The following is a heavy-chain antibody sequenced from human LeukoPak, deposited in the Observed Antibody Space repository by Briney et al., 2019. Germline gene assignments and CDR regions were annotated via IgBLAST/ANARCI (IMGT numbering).Heavy chain of an antibody. CDR1: GDSVSSNSAA. CDR3: ARGGSSSPRISVYYYYYYMDV. CDR2: TYYRSKWYN. V-gene: IGHV6-1*01. J-gene: IGHJ6*03. D-gene: IGHD6-6*01. Sequence: SQTLSLTCAISGDSVSSNSAAWNWIRQSPSRGLEWLGRTYYRSKWYNDYAVSVKSRITINPDTSKNQFSLQLNSVTPEDTAVYYCARGGSSSPRISVYYYYYYMDVWGKGTTVTVSS.